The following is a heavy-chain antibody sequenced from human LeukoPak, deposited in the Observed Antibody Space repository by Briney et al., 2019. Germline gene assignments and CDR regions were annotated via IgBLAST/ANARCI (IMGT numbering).Heavy chain of an antibody. Sequence: PGRSLRLSCTASGFTFGDYAMSWVRQAPGKGLEWVGFIRSKAYGGTTEYAASVKGRFTISRDDSKSIAYLQMNSLKTEDTAVYYCTREARGYYLDWFDPWGQGTLVTVSS. CDR1: GFTFGDYA. CDR3: TREARGYYLDWFDP. CDR2: IRSKAYGGTT. V-gene: IGHV3-49*04. J-gene: IGHJ5*02. D-gene: IGHD3-22*01.